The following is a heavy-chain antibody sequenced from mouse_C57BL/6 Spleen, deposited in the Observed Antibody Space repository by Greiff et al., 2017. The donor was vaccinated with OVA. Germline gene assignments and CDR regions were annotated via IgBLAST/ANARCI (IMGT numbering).Heavy chain of an antibody. J-gene: IGHJ4*01. CDR1: GYTFTSYW. D-gene: IGHD1-1*01. Sequence: QVQLQQSGAELVRPGTSVKLSCKASGYTFTSYWMHWVKQRPGQGLEWIGVIDPSDSYTNYNQKFKGKATLTVDTSSSTAYMQLSSLTSEDSAVYYCARSRLLLRYAMDYWGQGTSVTVSS. CDR2: IDPSDSYT. CDR3: ARSRLLLRYAMDY. V-gene: IGHV1-59*01.